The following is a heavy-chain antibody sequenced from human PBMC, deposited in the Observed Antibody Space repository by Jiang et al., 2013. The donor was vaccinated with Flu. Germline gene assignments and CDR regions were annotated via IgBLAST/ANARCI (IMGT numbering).Heavy chain of an antibody. V-gene: IGHV4-4*07. Sequence: GSGLVKPSETLSLTCAVSGGSISSYYWSWIRQPAGKGLEWIGRIYTSGSTNYNPSLKSRVTMSVDTSKNQFSLKLSSVTAADTAVYYCASYYAVGRQAFDIWGQGTMVTVSS. D-gene: IGHD3-10*01. CDR2: IYTSGST. J-gene: IGHJ3*02. CDR1: GGSISSYY. CDR3: ASYYAVGRQAFDI.